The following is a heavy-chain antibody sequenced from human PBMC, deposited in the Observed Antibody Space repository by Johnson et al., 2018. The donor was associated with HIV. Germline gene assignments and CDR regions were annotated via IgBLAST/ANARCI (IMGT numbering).Heavy chain of an antibody. D-gene: IGHD6-13*01. CDR2: IHNDGSST. J-gene: IGHJ3*02. V-gene: IGHV3-74*02. CDR3: ASWGVGSSWNHDAFDI. CDR1: RFTFSSYW. Sequence: VQLVESGGDLVQPGGSLRLSCAASRFTFSSYWMHWVRQAPGKGLVWVSRIHNDGSSTTYADSVKGRFTISRDNSKNTLYLQMNSLRAEDTAVYYCASWGVGSSWNHDAFDIWGQGTMVTVSS.